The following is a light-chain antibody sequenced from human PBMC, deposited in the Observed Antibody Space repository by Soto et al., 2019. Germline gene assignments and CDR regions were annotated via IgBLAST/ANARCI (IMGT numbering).Light chain of an antibody. Sequence: QSALTQPASVSGSPGQTITISCAGTKFDIGRYNYVSWYRQHPGEAPKLIIFEVNNRPSGISNRFSGSKSGNTASLTISGLQVEDEAHYFGSSYTIASALAIFGGGTKLTVL. CDR3: SSYTIASALAI. CDR1: KFDIGRYNY. CDR2: EVN. J-gene: IGLJ2*01. V-gene: IGLV2-14*01.